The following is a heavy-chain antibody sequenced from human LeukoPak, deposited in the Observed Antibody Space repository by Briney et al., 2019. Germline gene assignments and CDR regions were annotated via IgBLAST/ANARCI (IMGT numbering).Heavy chain of an antibody. CDR3: VRGDGWFGELLNFDN. CDR2: ISSSSSTI. D-gene: IGHD3-10*01. J-gene: IGHJ4*02. CDR1: GFTFSSYS. Sequence: PGGSLRLSCAASGFTFSSYSMNWVRQAPGKGPEWVSHISSSSSTIYYADSVKGRFTISRDNGKNSLYLQMNSLRDEDTAVYYCVRGDGWFGELLNFDNWGQGTLVTVSS. V-gene: IGHV3-48*02.